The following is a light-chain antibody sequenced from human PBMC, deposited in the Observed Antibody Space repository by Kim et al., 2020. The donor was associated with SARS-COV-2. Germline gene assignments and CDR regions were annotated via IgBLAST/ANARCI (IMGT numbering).Light chain of an antibody. J-gene: IGKJ1*01. CDR3: QQYGSSRT. CDR2: KAS. Sequence: DIQMTQSPSTLSASVGDRVTITCRASQSISSWLAWYQQKPGKAPKLLIYKASSLESGVPSRFSGSGSGTEFTLTISSLQPDDFATYYCQQYGSSRTFGQGTKVEI. CDR1: QSISSW. V-gene: IGKV1-5*03.